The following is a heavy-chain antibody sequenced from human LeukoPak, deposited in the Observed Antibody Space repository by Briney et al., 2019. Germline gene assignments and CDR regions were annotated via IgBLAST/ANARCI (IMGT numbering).Heavy chain of an antibody. CDR2: IIPIFGTA. CDR1: GGTFSSYA. V-gene: IGHV1-69*05. J-gene: IGHJ5*02. D-gene: IGHD3-10*01. Sequence: GASVKVSCKASGGTFSSYAISWVRQAPGQGLEWMGGIIPIFGTANYAQKFQGRVTMTRDTSISTAYMELSRLRSDDTAVYYCASAGSGSYYNHWFDPWGQGTLVTVSS. CDR3: ASAGSGSYYNHWFDP.